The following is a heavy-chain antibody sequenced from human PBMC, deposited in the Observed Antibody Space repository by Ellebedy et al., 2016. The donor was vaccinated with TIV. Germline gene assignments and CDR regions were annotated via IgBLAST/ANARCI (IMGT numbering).Heavy chain of an antibody. J-gene: IGHJ4*02. Sequence: GGSLRLSCVASGFTFSNYWMYWVRQAPGKGLVWVSRISGRGSSIGYADSVQGRCTISRDNAKNTLYLQLSSLTAADTAVYHCRVWNYATDYWGQGIPVTVSP. V-gene: IGHV3-74*01. D-gene: IGHD1-7*01. CDR1: GFTFSNYW. CDR2: ISGRGSSI. CDR3: RVWNYATDY.